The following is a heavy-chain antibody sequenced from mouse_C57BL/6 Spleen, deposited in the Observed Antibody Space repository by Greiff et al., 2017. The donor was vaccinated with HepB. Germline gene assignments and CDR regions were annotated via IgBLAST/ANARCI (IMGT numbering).Heavy chain of an antibody. CDR2: ISYDGSN. CDR3: AREPDYYGSSPSFDY. Sequence: EESGPGLVKPSQSLSLTCSVPGYSITSGYYWNWIRQFPGNKLEWMGYISYDGSNNYNPSLKNRISITRDTSKNQFFLKLNSVTTEDTATYYCAREPDYYGSSPSFDYWGQGTTLTVSS. CDR1: GYSITSGYY. J-gene: IGHJ2*01. D-gene: IGHD1-1*01. V-gene: IGHV3-6*01.